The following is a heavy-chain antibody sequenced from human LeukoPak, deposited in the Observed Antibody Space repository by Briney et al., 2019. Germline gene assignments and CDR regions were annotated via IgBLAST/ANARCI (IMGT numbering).Heavy chain of an antibody. D-gene: IGHD4-23*01. CDR3: ARPATVVTVTKSPRGWNY. J-gene: IGHJ4*02. V-gene: IGHV5-51*01. CDR1: GYRLTSYW. CDR2: VYPGESDT. Sequence: GESLKISCKGSGYRLTSYWIGWVRQMPGKGLEWMGIVYPGESDTRYSPSFQGQVTISADKSISTAYLQWSSLKASDTATYYCARPATVVTVTKSPRGWNYWGQGTLVTVSS.